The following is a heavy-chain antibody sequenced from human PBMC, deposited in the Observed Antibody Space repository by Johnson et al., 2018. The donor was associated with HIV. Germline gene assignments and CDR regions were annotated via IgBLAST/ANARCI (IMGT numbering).Heavy chain of an antibody. V-gene: IGHV3-9*01. J-gene: IGHJ3*02. Sequence: VESGGGLVQPGRSLRLSCAASGFTFDDYAMHWVRQAPGKGLEWVSGISWNSGSIGYADSVKGRFTISRDNAKNSLYLQMNSLRAEDTALYYCAKVIAARPPGDAFDIWGQGTMVTVSS. CDR3: AKVIAARPPGDAFDI. CDR2: ISWNSGSI. D-gene: IGHD6-6*01. CDR1: GFTFDDYA.